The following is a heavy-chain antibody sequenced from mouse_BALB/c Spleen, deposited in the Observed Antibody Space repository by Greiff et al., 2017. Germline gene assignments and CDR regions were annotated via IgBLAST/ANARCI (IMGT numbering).Heavy chain of an antibody. Sequence: VQGVESGPGLVAPSQSLSITCTVSGFSLTSYGVHWVRQPPGKGLEWLGVIWAGGSTNYNSALMSRLSISKDNSKSQVFLKMNSLQTDDTAMYYCASSPGWDVLYYAMDYWGQGTSVTVSS. J-gene: IGHJ4*01. D-gene: IGHD4-1*01. V-gene: IGHV2-9*02. CDR1: GFSLTSYG. CDR2: IWAGGST. CDR3: ASSPGWDVLYYAMDY.